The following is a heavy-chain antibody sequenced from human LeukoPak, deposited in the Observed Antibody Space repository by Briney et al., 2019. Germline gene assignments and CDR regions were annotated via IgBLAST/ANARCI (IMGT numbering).Heavy chain of an antibody. CDR3: ASGTTERINY. CDR2: INPSSGGT. CDR1: GYTFTAQY. D-gene: IGHD1-1*01. J-gene: IGHJ4*02. V-gene: IGHV1-2*06. Sequence: ASVKVSCKASGYTFTAQYMHWVRQAPGQGLEWMGRINPSSGGTNYVQKFQGRVTTTRDTSITTAYMELTSLRSDDTAVYYCASGTTERINYWGQGTLVTVSS.